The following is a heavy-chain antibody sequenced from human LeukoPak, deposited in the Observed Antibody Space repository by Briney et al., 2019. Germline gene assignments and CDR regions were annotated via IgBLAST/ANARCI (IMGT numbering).Heavy chain of an antibody. CDR3: ARFWAPMDV. J-gene: IGHJ6*03. CDR2: ISSNGGST. Sequence: GGSLRLSCAASGFTVGDAWMAWVRQAPGKGLEYVSAISSNGGSTYYANSVKGRFTISRDNSKNTLYLQMGSLRAEDMAVYYCARFWAPMDVWGKGTTVTISS. CDR1: GFTVGDAW. V-gene: IGHV3-64*01. D-gene: IGHD7-27*01.